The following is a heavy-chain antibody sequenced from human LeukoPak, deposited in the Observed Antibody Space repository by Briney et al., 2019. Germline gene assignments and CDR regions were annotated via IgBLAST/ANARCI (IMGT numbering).Heavy chain of an antibody. Sequence: GGSLRLSCAASGFTFSSYAMRWVRQAPGKGLEWVSAISGSGGSTYYADSVKGRFTISRDNSKNTLYLQMNSLRAEDTAVYYCANSSSGWYLVDYWGQGTLVTVSS. D-gene: IGHD6-19*01. CDR3: ANSSSGWYLVDY. CDR1: GFTFSSYA. CDR2: ISGSGGST. J-gene: IGHJ4*02. V-gene: IGHV3-23*01.